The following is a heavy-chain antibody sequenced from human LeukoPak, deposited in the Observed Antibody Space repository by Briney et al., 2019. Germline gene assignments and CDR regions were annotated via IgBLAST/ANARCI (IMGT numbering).Heavy chain of an antibody. Sequence: SETLSLTCTVSGGSISSYYWSWIRQPPGKGLEWIGYIYYSGSTNYNPSLKSRVTMSVDTSKNQFSLKLSSVTAADTAVYYCARDLAYYDTSYGMDVWGQGTTVTVSS. CDR2: IYYSGST. CDR1: GGSISSYY. D-gene: IGHD3-9*01. CDR3: ARDLAYYDTSYGMDV. V-gene: IGHV4-59*12. J-gene: IGHJ6*02.